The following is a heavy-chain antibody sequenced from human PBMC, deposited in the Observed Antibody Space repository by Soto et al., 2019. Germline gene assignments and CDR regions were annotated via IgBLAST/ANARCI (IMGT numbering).Heavy chain of an antibody. V-gene: IGHV1-18*01. CDR3: ARDGYDFWSGNLYYYYMDV. CDR2: ISAYNGNT. J-gene: IGHJ6*03. Sequence: ASVKVSCKASGYTFTSYGISWVRQAPGQGLEWMGWISAYNGNTNYAQKLQGRVTMTTDTSTSTAYMELRSLRSDDTAVYYCARDGYDFWSGNLYYYYMDVWGKGTTVTVS. CDR1: GYTFTSYG. D-gene: IGHD3-3*01.